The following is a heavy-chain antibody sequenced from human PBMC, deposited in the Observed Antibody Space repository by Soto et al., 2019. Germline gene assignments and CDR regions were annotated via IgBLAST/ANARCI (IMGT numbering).Heavy chain of an antibody. CDR3: FRGGVTSRTFDY. CDR2: IFPDDSDT. V-gene: IGHV5-51*01. CDR1: GYIIKNYW. Sequence: GESLKISCKASGYIIKNYWIGWVRQMSGQGLEWMGIIFPDDSDTRYSPSFQGHVTLPVDMSINTAYVQWTSLKASDSAIYHCFRGGVTSRTFDYWGQGTLVTVSS. D-gene: IGHD3-16*01. J-gene: IGHJ4*02.